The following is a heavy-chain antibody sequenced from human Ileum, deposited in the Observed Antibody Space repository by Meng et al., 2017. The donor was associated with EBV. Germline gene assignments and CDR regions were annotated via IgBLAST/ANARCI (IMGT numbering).Heavy chain of an antibody. Sequence: QLQLQESGPRLVKPSETLSLTCTVSGGSISTGNFYWGWIRQSPGKALECIGTIYYRGNTFYNPSLKSRLTISIDTSKNEFSLTLRSVTAADTALYYCASAYDYGDYEAFAYWGPGSLVTVSS. CDR1: GGSISTGNFY. CDR3: ASAYDYGDYEAFAY. J-gene: IGHJ4*02. CDR2: IYYRGNT. D-gene: IGHD4-17*01. V-gene: IGHV4-39*07.